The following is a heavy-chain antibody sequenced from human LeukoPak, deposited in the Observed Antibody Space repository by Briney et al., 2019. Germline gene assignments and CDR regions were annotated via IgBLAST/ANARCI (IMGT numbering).Heavy chain of an antibody. CDR2: IYNDGRT. CDR1: GFTVNNKY. V-gene: IGHV3-53*01. D-gene: IGHD6-19*01. J-gene: IGHJ6*03. Sequence: GGSLRLSCAASGFTVNNKYMTWVRQAPGKGLEWVSLIYNDGRTYYADSVKGRCTISRDNSKNTLYLQMNSLRAEDTAVYYCAKIKDSSGWYLYYYYMDVWGKGTTVTISS. CDR3: AKIKDSSGWYLYYYYMDV.